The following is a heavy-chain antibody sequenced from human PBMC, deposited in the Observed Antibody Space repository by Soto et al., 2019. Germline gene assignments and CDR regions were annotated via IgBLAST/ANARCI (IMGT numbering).Heavy chain of an antibody. CDR2: VHHSVTT. Sequence: SETCLTCDVSGGPVGYTSFYWGWLRQSPGKGLEWIGSVHHSVTTYYNPSLKGRVTISMDTSKNQFSLRLTSVTAADTAVYYCARDTSSTSLRAEYFQFWGQGTQVTVSS. J-gene: IGHJ1*01. CDR3: ARDTSSTSLRAEYFQF. V-gene: IGHV4-39*02. CDR1: GGPVGYTSFY. D-gene: IGHD6-13*01.